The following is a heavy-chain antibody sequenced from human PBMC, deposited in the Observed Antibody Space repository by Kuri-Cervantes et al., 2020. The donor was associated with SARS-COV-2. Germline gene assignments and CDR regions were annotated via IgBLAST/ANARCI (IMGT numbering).Heavy chain of an antibody. CDR2: ISSSSSYI. CDR1: GFTFSSYS. V-gene: IGHV3-21*01. J-gene: IGHJ5*02. D-gene: IGHD4-17*01. Sequence: ETLSLTCAASGFTFSSYSMNWVRQAPGKGLEWVSSISSSSSYIYYADSVKGRFTISRDNSKNTLYLQMNSLRAEDTAVYYCARDNLLYGDYGRYNWFDPWGQGTLVTVSS. CDR3: ARDNLLYGDYGRYNWFDP.